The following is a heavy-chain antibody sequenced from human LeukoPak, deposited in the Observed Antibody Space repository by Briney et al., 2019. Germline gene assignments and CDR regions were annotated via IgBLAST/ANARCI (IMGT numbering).Heavy chain of an antibody. CDR1: GFDFSRYV. Sequence: GRSLRLSCAASGFDFSRYVIHWVRQGPGKGLEWVAVISPEGYMKDYADSVKGRFTVSRDNSKNTVYLQMNSLSAEDTSRYYCARGNLYTAATIEDYWGHGTIFTVSS. V-gene: IGHV3-30-3*01. CDR2: ISPEGYMK. D-gene: IGHD3-16*01. CDR3: ARGNLYTAATIEDY. J-gene: IGHJ4*01.